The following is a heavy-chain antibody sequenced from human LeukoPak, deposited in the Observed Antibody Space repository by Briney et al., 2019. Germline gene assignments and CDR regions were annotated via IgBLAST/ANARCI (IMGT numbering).Heavy chain of an antibody. J-gene: IGHJ4*02. CDR2: TYYRSKWYN. Sequence: SQTLSLTCAISGDSVSSNSVSWNWIRQSPSRGLEWLGRTYYRSKWYNDSPLSVKSRITINPYTSKNQFFLQLKSLTPEDTAVYYCARGLSRYFDNWGQGTLVTVSS. CDR1: GDSVSSNSVS. V-gene: IGHV6-1*01. CDR3: ARGLSRYFDN. D-gene: IGHD6-19*01.